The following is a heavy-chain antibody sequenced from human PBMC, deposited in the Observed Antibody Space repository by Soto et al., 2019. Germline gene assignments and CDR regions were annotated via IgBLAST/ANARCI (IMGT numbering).Heavy chain of an antibody. D-gene: IGHD1-26*01. J-gene: IGHJ6*02. CDR2: IYSGGST. Sequence: GSLRLSCAASGFTVSSNYMSWVRQAPGKGLEWVSVIYSGGSTYYADSVKGRFTISRDNSKNTLYLQMNSLRVEDTAVYYCARYWWDLPSVVYYNYGMDVWGQGTTVTVSS. V-gene: IGHV3-66*01. CDR3: ARYWWDLPSVVYYNYGMDV. CDR1: GFTVSSNY.